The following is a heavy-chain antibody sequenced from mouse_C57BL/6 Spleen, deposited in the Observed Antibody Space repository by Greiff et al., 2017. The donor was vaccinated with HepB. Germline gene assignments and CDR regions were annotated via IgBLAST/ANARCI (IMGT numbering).Heavy chain of an antibody. CDR3: AKGFDY. J-gene: IGHJ2*01. CDR2: ISDGGSYT. CDR1: GFTFSSYA. V-gene: IGHV5-4*03. Sequence: DVKLQESGGGLVKPGGSLKLSCAASGFTFSSYAMSWVRQTPEKRLEWVATISDGGSYTYYPDNVKGRFTISRDNAKNNLYLQMSHLKSEDTAMYYCAKGFDYWGQGTTLTVSS.